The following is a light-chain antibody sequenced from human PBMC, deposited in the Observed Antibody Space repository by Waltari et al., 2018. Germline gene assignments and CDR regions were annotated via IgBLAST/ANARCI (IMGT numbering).Light chain of an antibody. V-gene: IGKV3-15*01. J-gene: IGKJ4*01. Sequence: EIVMTQSPGTLSVSPGEGATLSCRASQSVSSNVAWYQQRPGQAPRLLIFGASTRATGIPARFSGSESGTEFTLTISSLQSEDSGAYFCQQYTTLPLTFGGGTKVEI. CDR1: QSVSSN. CDR2: GAS. CDR3: QQYTTLPLT.